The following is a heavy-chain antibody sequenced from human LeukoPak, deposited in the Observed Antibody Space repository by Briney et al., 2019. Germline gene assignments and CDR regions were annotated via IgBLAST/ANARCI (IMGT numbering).Heavy chain of an antibody. J-gene: IGHJ4*02. CDR1: GLIFSSYA. CDR2: ISGSGGST. CDR3: AKDWSAIAAAGLFDY. Sequence: GGSLRLSCAASGLIFSSYAMSWVRQAPGKGLEWVSAISGSGGSTYYADSVKGRFTTSRDNSKNTLYLQMNSLRAEDTAVYYCAKDWSAIAAAGLFDYWGQGTLVTVSS. D-gene: IGHD6-13*01. V-gene: IGHV3-23*01.